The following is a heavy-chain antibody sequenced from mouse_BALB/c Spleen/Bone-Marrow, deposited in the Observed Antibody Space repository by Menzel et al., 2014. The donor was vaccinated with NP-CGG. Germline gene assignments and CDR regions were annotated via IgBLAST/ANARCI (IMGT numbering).Heavy chain of an antibody. D-gene: IGHD1-1*01. CDR1: GYAFTSYN. CDR2: IDPYNGGT. Sequence: EVQLVESGPELEKPGASVKVSCKASGYAFTSYNMFWVKQCHGKSLECIGYIDPYNGGTSYNQKFKGKATLTVDKSSSTAYMHLNSLTSEDSAAYYCACIYYPYAIDYWGQGTSFPVSS. V-gene: IGHV1S135*01. J-gene: IGHJ4*01. CDR3: ACIYYPYAIDY.